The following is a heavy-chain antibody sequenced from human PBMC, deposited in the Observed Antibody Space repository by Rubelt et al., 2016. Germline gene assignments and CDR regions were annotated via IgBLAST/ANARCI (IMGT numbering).Heavy chain of an antibody. CDR1: GFSLSTSGVG. CDR3: AHRKYGWFDP. V-gene: IGHV2-5*01. Sequence: QITLKESGLRLVKPTQTLTLTCTFSGFSLSTSGVGVGWIRQPPGEALEWLALIYWNDDKRFRPSLRTRLTIAKDTSKNQVVLTLANMDPVDTATYYCAHRKYGWFDPWGQGTPVTVSS. CDR2: IYWNDDK. D-gene: IGHD4-17*01. J-gene: IGHJ5*02.